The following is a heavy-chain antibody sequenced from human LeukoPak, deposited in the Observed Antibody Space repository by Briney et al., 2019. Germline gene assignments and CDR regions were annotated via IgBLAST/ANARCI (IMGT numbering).Heavy chain of an antibody. CDR3: ARVRLTGYSSSWYRWFDP. V-gene: IGHV4-34*01. CDR2: INHSGST. Sequence: SETLSLTCAVYGGSFSGYYWSWIRQPPGKGLEWIGEINHSGSTNYNPSLKSRVTISVDTSKNQFSLKLSSATAADTAVYYCARVRLTGYSSSWYRWFDPWGQGTLVTVSS. J-gene: IGHJ5*02. D-gene: IGHD6-13*01. CDR1: GGSFSGYY.